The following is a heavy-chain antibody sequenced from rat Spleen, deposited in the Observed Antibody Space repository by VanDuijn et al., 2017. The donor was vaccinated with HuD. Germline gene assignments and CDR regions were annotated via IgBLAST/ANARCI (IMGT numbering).Heavy chain of an antibody. D-gene: IGHD1-12*03. CDR3: ARGPRYYDGYYGRFDY. Sequence: QVQLKESGPGLVQPSQTLSLTCTVSGFSLISYSVHWVRQPPGKGLEWMGGLWGDGSTDYNSALKSRLSISRDTSKSQVFLKMNSLQTEDIATYYCARGPRYYDGYYGRFDYWGQGVMVTVSS. CDR2: LWGDGST. V-gene: IGHV2-1*01. J-gene: IGHJ2*01. CDR1: GFSLISYS.